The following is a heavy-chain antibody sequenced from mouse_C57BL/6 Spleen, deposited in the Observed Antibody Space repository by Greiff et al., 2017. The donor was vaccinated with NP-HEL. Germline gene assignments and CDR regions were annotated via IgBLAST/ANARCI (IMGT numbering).Heavy chain of an antibody. J-gene: IGHJ4*01. Sequence: QVQLQQSGPELVKPGASVKISCKASGYAFSSSWMNWVKQRPGKGLEWIGRIYPGDGDTNYNGKFKGKATLTADKSSSTAYMQLSSLTSEDSAVYFCARIWYQYYYAMDYWGQGTSVTVSS. D-gene: IGHD2-1*01. CDR2: IYPGDGDT. V-gene: IGHV1-82*01. CDR1: GYAFSSSW. CDR3: ARIWYQYYYAMDY.